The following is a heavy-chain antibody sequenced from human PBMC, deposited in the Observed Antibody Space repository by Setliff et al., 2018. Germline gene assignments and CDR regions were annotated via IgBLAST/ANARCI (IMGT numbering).Heavy chain of an antibody. D-gene: IGHD3-22*01. CDR2: TYYGGAT. Sequence: PSETLSLTCGVSGYSISSGYYWGWVRQPPGKGLEWIGTTYYGGATHYNPSLKSRVTVSVDTSKNQFSLRLTSVTAADTAVYFCARLNFYYDSRGYYYDFDYWGQGTLVTVSS. V-gene: IGHV4-38-2*01. CDR3: ARLNFYYDSRGYYYDFDY. CDR1: GYSISSGYY. J-gene: IGHJ4*02.